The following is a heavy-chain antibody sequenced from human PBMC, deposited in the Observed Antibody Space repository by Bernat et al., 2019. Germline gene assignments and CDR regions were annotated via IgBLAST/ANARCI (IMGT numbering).Heavy chain of an antibody. CDR2: IWYDGSNK. CDR1: GFTFSSYG. CDR3: AREVGSSWHYYYYYYMDV. Sequence: QVQLVESGGGVVQPGRSLRLSCAASGFTFSSYGMHWVRQAPGKGLEWVAVIWYDGSNKYYADSVKGRFTISRDNSKNTLYLQMNSLRAEDTAVYYCAREVGSSWHYYYYYYMDVWGKGTTVTDSS. D-gene: IGHD6-13*01. J-gene: IGHJ6*03. V-gene: IGHV3-33*01.